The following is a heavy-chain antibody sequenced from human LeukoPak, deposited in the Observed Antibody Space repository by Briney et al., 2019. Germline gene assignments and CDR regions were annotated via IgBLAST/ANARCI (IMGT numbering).Heavy chain of an antibody. CDR3: ARELLHYYGSGSYFYYFDY. J-gene: IGHJ4*02. CDR1: GFTVSSNY. D-gene: IGHD3-10*01. Sequence: PGGSLRLSCAASGFTVSSNYMSWVRQAPGKGLEWVSVIYSGGSTYYAGSVKGRFTISRDNSKNTLYLQMNSLRAEDTAVYYCARELLHYYGSGSYFYYFDYWGQGTLVTVSS. CDR2: IYSGGST. V-gene: IGHV3-53*01.